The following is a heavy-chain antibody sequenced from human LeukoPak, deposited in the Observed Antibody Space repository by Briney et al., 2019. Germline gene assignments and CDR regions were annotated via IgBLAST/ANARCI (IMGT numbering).Heavy chain of an antibody. CDR2: IKSKAVGGTI. V-gene: IGHV3-15*01. Sequence: GGSLRLSCAASGFTFSNAWMNWVRQAPGEGLEWVGRIKSKAVGGTIEYAAPVKGRFTISRDDSKNTLYLQMNSLKTEDTAIYYCTTQWLLHNFGYWGQGTLVTVSS. CDR3: TTQWLLHNFGY. D-gene: IGHD3-22*01. J-gene: IGHJ4*02. CDR1: GFTFSNAW.